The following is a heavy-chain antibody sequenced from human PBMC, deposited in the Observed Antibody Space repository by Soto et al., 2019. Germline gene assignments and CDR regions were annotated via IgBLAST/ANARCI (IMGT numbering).Heavy chain of an antibody. CDR2: ISWNSGSI. V-gene: IGHV3-9*01. J-gene: IGHJ6*02. D-gene: IGHD3-10*01. CDR1: GFTFDDYA. Sequence: SLRLSCAASGFTFDDYAMHWVRQAPGKGLEWVSGISWNSGSIGYADSVKGRFTISRDNAKNSLYLQMNSLRAEDTALYYCAKDSGWYYGSGSYSSGMDVWGQGTTVTVSS. CDR3: AKDSGWYYGSGSYSSGMDV.